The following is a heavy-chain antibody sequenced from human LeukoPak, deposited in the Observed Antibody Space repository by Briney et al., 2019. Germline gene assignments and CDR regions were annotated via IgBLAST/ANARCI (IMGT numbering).Heavy chain of an antibody. CDR3: ARVFELPERGYFDY. D-gene: IGHD1-26*01. CDR1: GLTFSSYW. J-gene: IGHJ4*02. Sequence: GGSLRLSCAASGLTFSSYWMSWVRQAPGKGLEWVANIKQDGSEKYYVDSVKGRFTISRDNAKNSLYLQMNSLRAEDTAVYYCARVFELPERGYFDYWGQGTLVTVSS. V-gene: IGHV3-7*01. CDR2: IKQDGSEK.